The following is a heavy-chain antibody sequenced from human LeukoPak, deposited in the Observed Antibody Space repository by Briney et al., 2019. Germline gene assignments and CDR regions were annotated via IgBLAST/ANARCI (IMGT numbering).Heavy chain of an antibody. CDR2: IRSKANSYAT. D-gene: IGHD6-13*01. V-gene: IGHV3-73*01. Sequence: GGSLKLSCAASGFTFSGSAMHWVRQASGKGLEWVGRIRSKANSYATAYAASVKGRFTISRDDSKNTAYLRMNSLRAEDTAVYYCAREQQLVSLLYSDYYGMDVWGQGTTVTVSS. CDR3: AREQQLVSLLYSDYYGMDV. CDR1: GFTFSGSA. J-gene: IGHJ6*02.